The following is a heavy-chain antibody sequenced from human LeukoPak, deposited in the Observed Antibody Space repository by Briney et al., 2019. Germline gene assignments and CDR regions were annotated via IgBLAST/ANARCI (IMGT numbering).Heavy chain of an antibody. CDR2: IYPGDSDT. J-gene: IGHJ4*02. Sequence: GESLKISFKASGYSFTDYWIVWVRQMPGKGLEWMGAIYPGDSDTRYSPSLDGQVTISADKSVSTTYLQWSSLQASDTAMYYWARPSSLYGGTSEDYWGQGTLVTVSS. CDR3: ARPSSLYGGTSEDY. CDR1: GYSFTDYW. V-gene: IGHV5-51*01. D-gene: IGHD4-23*01.